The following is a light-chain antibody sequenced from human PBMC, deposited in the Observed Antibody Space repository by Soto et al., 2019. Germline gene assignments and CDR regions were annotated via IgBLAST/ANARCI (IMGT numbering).Light chain of an antibody. CDR3: QQRVSWPRT. CDR1: QSIGSD. CDR2: AAS. Sequence: EIVLTQSPATLSLSPGERATLSCRASQSIGSDFAWYQQKPGQAPRLLIYAASNRATGIPARFSGSGFGTDFSLTISSLDPEDFAVYYCQQRVSWPRTFGQGTKLEIK. J-gene: IGKJ2*01. V-gene: IGKV3-11*01.